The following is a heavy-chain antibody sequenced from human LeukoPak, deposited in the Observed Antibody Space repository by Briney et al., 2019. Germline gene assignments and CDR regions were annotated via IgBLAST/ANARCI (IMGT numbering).Heavy chain of an antibody. CDR3: ASRYYDSSGYGL. J-gene: IGHJ4*02. CDR1: GFTFSSYG. D-gene: IGHD3-22*01. V-gene: IGHV3-30*02. Sequence: GGSLRLSCAASGFTFSSYGMLWVRQSPGKGLEWVAFIRYDGSNKYYADSVKGRFTISRDNSKNTLYLQMNSLRAEDTAVYYCASRYYDSSGYGLWGQGTLVTVSS. CDR2: IRYDGSNK.